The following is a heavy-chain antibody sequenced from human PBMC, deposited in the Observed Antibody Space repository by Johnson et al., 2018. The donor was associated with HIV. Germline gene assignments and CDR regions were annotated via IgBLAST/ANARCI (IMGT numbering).Heavy chain of an antibody. CDR1: GFAFSDTW. V-gene: IGHV3-30-3*01. Sequence: QVQLVESGGGVVQPGGSLRLSCAASGFAFSDTWMNWVRQSPGKGLEWVAVISYDGSNKYYADSVKGRFTISRDNSKNTLYLQMNSLRAEDTAVYYCARDHAFDIWGQGTMVTVSS. CDR2: ISYDGSNK. J-gene: IGHJ3*02. CDR3: ARDHAFDI.